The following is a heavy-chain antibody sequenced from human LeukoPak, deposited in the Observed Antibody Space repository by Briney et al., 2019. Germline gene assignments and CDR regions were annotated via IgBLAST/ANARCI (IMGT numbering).Heavy chain of an antibody. CDR1: GYTFTGYY. V-gene: IGHV1-8*02. CDR2: MNPNSGNT. CDR3: ARGIGYFDWSEPDY. D-gene: IGHD3-9*01. J-gene: IGHJ4*02. Sequence: ASVKVSCKASGYTFTGYYMHWVRQATGQGLEWMGWMNPNSGNTGYAQKFQGRVTMTRNTSISTAYMELSSLRSEDTAVYYCARGIGYFDWSEPDYWGQGTLVTVSS.